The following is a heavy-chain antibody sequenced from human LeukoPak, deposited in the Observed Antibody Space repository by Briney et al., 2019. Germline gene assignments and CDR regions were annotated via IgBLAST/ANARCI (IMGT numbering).Heavy chain of an antibody. CDR3: ARGRTVRSGGSLHAFDI. CDR1: GYTFTSYG. Sequence: GASVKVSCKASGYTFTSYGISWVRQAPGQGLEWMGWISAYNGNTNYAQKLQGRVTMTTDTSTSTAYMELRSLRSDDTAVYYCARGRTVRSGGSLHAFDIWGQGTMVTVSS. J-gene: IGHJ3*02. D-gene: IGHD2-15*01. CDR2: ISAYNGNT. V-gene: IGHV1-18*01.